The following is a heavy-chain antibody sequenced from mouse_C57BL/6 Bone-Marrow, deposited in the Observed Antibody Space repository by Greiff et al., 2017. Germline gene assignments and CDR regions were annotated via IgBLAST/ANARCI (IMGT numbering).Heavy chain of an antibody. J-gene: IGHJ2*01. CDR3: AREGTLGRYYFAY. D-gene: IGHD4-1*01. Sequence: QVQLQQPGAELVRPGSSVKLSCKASGYTFTSYWMDWVKQRPGQGLEWIGNIYPSDSATHYNPKFKDKATLTVDKSSSTAYMQLSSLTSEDSAVYYCAREGTLGRYYFAYWGQGTTLTVSS. V-gene: IGHV1-61*01. CDR1: GYTFTSYW. CDR2: IYPSDSAT.